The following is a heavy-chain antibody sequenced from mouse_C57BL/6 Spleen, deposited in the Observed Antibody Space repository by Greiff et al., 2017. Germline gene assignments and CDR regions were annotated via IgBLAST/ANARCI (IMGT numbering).Heavy chain of an antibody. CDR1: GYTFTDYE. D-gene: IGHD2-1*01. CDR3: TEGNYEYYYAMDY. V-gene: IGHV1-15*01. CDR2: IDPETGGT. Sequence: VQLQQSGAELVRPGASVTLSCKASGYTFTDYEMHWVKQTPVHGLEWIGAIDPETGGTAYNQKFKGKAILTADKSSSTAYMELRSLTSEDSAVYYCTEGNYEYYYAMDYWGQGTSVTVSS. J-gene: IGHJ4*01.